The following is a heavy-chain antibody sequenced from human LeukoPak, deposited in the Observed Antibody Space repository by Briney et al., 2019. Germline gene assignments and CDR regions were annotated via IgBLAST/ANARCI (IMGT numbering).Heavy chain of an antibody. CDR1: GGSISSGGFY. V-gene: IGHV4-31*03. CDR2: IYYSGGT. J-gene: IGHJ4*02. Sequence: PSETLSLTCTVSGGSISSGGFYWTWIRQHPGKGLEWIGYIYYSGGTYYNPSLKSRVTISVDTSKNQFSLKLSSVTAADTAVYYCARTTNWGLHVYWGQGTLVTVSS. D-gene: IGHD7-27*01. CDR3: ARTTNWGLHVY.